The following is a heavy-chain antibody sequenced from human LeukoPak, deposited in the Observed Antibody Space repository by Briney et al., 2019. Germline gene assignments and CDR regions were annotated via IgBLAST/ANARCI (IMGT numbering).Heavy chain of an antibody. Sequence: ASVKVSCKSSGYTFTGYYMHWVRQAPGQGLEWMGWINPKSCVTNYAQKFQGRVTMTRDTSISAAYMELSRRRSDHTAVYYCARTAYDSSGYVPFDYWGQGTLVTVSS. CDR1: GYTFTGYY. CDR2: INPKSCVT. V-gene: IGHV1-2*02. D-gene: IGHD3-22*01. CDR3: ARTAYDSSGYVPFDY. J-gene: IGHJ4*02.